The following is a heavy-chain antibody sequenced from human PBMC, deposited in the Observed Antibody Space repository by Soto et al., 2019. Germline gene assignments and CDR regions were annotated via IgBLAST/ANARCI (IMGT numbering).Heavy chain of an antibody. CDR1: GGYISNHY. J-gene: IGHJ4*02. CDR2: MYYNGNT. V-gene: IGHV4-59*11. D-gene: IGHD7-27*01. CDR3: TRANWYSEY. Sequence: QVQLQESGPGLVKSSETLSLTCSVSGGYISNHYWSWIRQPPGKGLEWIGYMYYNGNTNYNPSLKSRVTMSVDTSRNQMSLKLSTVTAADTAIYYCTRANWYSEYWGQGTLVTVSS.